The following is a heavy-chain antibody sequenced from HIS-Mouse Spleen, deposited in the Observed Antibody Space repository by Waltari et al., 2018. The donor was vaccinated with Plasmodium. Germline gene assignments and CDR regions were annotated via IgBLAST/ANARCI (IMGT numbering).Heavy chain of an antibody. Sequence: EVQLVESGGGLVKPGGSLRLSCAASGFTFSSYTMTWVRQAPGKGLEWVSSISSSSYIDYADSVKGRFTISRDNAKNSLYLQMNSLRAEDTAVYYCARDPPLSITGDLDAFDIWGQGTMVTVSS. V-gene: IGHV3-21*01. CDR1: GFTFSSYT. CDR3: ARDPPLSITGDLDAFDI. J-gene: IGHJ3*02. D-gene: IGHD7-27*01. CDR2: ISSSSYI.